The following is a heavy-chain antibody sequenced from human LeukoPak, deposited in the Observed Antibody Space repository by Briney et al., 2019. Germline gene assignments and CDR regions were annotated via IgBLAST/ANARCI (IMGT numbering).Heavy chain of an antibody. CDR1: GFTFSSYR. CDR2: ISSSSSYI. V-gene: IGHV3-21*01. J-gene: IGHJ4*02. Sequence: GGSLRLSCAASGFTFSSYRMNWVRQAPGKGLEWVSSISSSSSYIYYADSVKGRFTISRDNAKNSLYLQMNSLRAEDTAVYYCARVGTYCSSTSCYPQTDYWGQGTLVTVSS. CDR3: ARVGTYCSSTSCYPQTDY. D-gene: IGHD2-2*01.